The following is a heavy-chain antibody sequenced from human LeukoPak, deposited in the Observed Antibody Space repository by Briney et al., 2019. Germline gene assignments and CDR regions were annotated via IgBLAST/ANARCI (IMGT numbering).Heavy chain of an antibody. D-gene: IGHD2-15*01. CDR2: ISGSGGST. V-gene: IGHV3-23*01. CDR3: ARDTGVVVVAAYYFDY. J-gene: IGHJ4*02. Sequence: GGSLRLSCAASGFTFSSSAMSWVRQAPGKGLEWVSVISGSGGSTYYADSVKGRFTISRDNSKDTLYLQMNSLRAEDTAVYYCARDTGVVVVAAYYFDYWGQGTLVTVSS. CDR1: GFTFSSSA.